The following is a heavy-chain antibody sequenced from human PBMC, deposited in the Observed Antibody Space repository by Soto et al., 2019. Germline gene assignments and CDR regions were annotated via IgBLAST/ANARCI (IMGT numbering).Heavy chain of an antibody. J-gene: IGHJ3*02. V-gene: IGHV3-7*03. CDR2: IKQDGSEK. D-gene: IGHD3-10*01. CDR3: ASGSFSAGWYAFDI. Sequence: GGSLRLSCAASGFTFSSYWMSWVRQAPGKGLEWVANIKQDGSEKYYVDSVKGRFTISRDNAKNSLYLQMNSLRAEDTAVYYCASGSFSAGWYAFDIWGQGTMVTVSS. CDR1: GFTFSSYW.